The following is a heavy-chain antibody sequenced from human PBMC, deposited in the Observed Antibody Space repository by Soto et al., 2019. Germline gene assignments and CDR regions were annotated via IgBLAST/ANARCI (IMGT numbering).Heavy chain of an antibody. J-gene: IGHJ5*02. V-gene: IGHV3-74*01. Sequence: EVQLVVSGGGLVQPGGSLRLSCAASGFTFSTYWMHWVRQVPGKGLVWVSRINSDGSTTSYADSVKGRFTISRDNAKNTLFLQMNSLRAEDTAVYYCAGGVATLLAWGQGTLVTVSS. D-gene: IGHD5-12*01. CDR2: INSDGSTT. CDR1: GFTFSTYW. CDR3: AGGVATLLA.